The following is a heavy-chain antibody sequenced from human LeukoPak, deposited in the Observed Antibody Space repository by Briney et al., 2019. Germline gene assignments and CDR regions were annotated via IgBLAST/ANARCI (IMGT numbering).Heavy chain of an antibody. D-gene: IGHD6-19*01. V-gene: IGHV1-2*02. Sequence: GASVKVSCKASGYTFTGYYMHWVRPAPGQGLEWMGWINPNRGGTKYAQKPQGRVTMTRDTSISTAYMELSRLRSDDTAVYYCARGETVAGTRLWGQGTLVTVSS. CDR3: ARGETVAGTRL. CDR2: INPNRGGT. CDR1: GYTFTGYY. J-gene: IGHJ4*02.